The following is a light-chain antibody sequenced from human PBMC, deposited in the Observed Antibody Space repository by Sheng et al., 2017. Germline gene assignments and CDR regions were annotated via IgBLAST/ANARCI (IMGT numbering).Light chain of an antibody. CDR3: QQYYSFPPYT. J-gene: IGKJ2*01. Sequence: QMTQSPSTLSASVGDRVTITCRASQGISTYLAWYQQKPRKAPKLLIYAASTLQNGVPSRFSGSGSGTDFTLTISWLQSEDFATYYCQQYYSFPPYTFGQGTKLEI. V-gene: IGKV1-8*01. CDR1: QGISTY. CDR2: AAS.